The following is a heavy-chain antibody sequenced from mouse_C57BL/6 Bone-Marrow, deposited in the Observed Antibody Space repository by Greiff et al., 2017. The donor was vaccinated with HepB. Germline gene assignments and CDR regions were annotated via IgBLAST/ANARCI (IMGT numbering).Heavy chain of an antibody. Sequence: VQLQQPGAELVMPGASVKLSCKASGYTFTSYWMHWVKQRPGQGLEWIGEIDPSDSYTNYNQKFKGKSTLTVDKSSSTAYMQLSSLTSEDSAVYYGARSLWLRRAYFDYWGQGATRTVSS. CDR2: IDPSDSYT. CDR1: GYTFTSYW. CDR3: ARSLWLRRAYFDY. J-gene: IGHJ2*01. D-gene: IGHD2-2*01. V-gene: IGHV1-69*01.